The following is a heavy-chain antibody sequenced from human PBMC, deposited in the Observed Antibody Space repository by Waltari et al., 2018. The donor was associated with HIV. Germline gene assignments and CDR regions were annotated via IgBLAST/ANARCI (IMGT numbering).Heavy chain of an antibody. CDR3: VRDPLAYYDVWSAYYFGDD. J-gene: IGHJ4*02. V-gene: IGHV3-30*03. Sequence: QVQLVESGGGVVQPGRSLRLSCAASGFTFTTYGLHWVRQAPDKGMEWVAFRTCETSKQDNGDFGKGRFTITRDDSKNTLFLQMNSLRPEDTAMYYWVRDPLAYYDVWSAYYFGDDWGQGTLVTVSS. D-gene: IGHD3-3*01. CDR1: GFTFTTYG. CDR2: RTCETSKQ.